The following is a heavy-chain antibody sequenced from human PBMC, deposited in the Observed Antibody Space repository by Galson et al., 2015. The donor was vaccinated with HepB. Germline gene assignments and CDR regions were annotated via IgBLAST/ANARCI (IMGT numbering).Heavy chain of an antibody. V-gene: IGHV1-58*02. CDR3: AALPIGMATITEYFQH. CDR2: IVVGSGNT. D-gene: IGHD5-24*01. J-gene: IGHJ1*01. CDR1: GFTFTSSA. Sequence: SVKVSCKASGFTFTSSAMQWVRQARGQRLEWIGWIVVGSGNTNYAQKFQERVTITRDMSTSTAYMELSSLRSEDTAVYYCAALPIGMATITEYFQHWGQGTLVTVSS.